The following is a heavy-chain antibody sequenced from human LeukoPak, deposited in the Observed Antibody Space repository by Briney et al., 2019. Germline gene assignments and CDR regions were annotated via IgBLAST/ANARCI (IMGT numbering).Heavy chain of an antibody. D-gene: IGHD2-2*01. J-gene: IGHJ6*03. CDR2: IYYSGSP. V-gene: IGHV4-59*11. Sequence: SETLSLTCTVSGGSISSHYWSWIRQPPGKGLESIGYIYYSGSPNYHPSLKSRVTISVDTSKNQFSLKLSSVTAADTAVYYCARVYCSSTSCPYYYYYYMDVWGKGTTVTVSS. CDR1: GGSISSHY. CDR3: ARVYCSSTSCPYYYYYYMDV.